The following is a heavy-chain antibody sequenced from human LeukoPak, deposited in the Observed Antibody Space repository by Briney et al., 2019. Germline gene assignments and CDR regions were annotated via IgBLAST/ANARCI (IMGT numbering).Heavy chain of an antibody. CDR1: GFTFSSYT. V-gene: IGHV3-21*01. CDR3: ARDRGAYCGGDCYLGFDY. D-gene: IGHD2-21*02. CDR2: IAGSSGYI. Sequence: GGSLRLSCAASGFTFSSYTMNWVRQAPGKRLEWASSIAGSSGYISYADSVKGRFTISRDNAKKSLYLQMTSLTAEDTAVYYCARDRGAYCGGDCYLGFDYWGRGTLVTVSS. J-gene: IGHJ4*01.